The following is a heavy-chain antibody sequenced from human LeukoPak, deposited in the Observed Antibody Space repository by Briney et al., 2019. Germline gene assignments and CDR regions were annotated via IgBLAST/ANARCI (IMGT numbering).Heavy chain of an antibody. J-gene: IGHJ4*02. Sequence: PSETLSLTCTVSGGSISSGDYYWSWIRQPPGKGLEWIGYIYYSGSTYYNPSLKSRVTISVDTSKNQFSLKLSSVTAADTAVYYCARVLFAHYYDSSAFDYWGQGTLVTVSS. D-gene: IGHD3-22*01. V-gene: IGHV4-30-4*01. CDR1: GGSISSGDYY. CDR3: ARVLFAHYYDSSAFDY. CDR2: IYYSGST.